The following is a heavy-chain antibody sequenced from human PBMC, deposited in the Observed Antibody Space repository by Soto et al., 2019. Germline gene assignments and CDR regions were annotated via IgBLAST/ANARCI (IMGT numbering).Heavy chain of an antibody. J-gene: IGHJ3*02. CDR2: MNEYGSER. CDR1: GFIFSSYW. V-gene: IGHV3-7*05. CDR3: ARGNDYADYGRSAFDI. Sequence: GGSLRLSCSASGFIFSSYWMSWLRQAPGKGLEWVASMNEYGSERYYVDSVKGRFTISRDNAKNSLYLQMNSLRAEDTAVYYCARGNDYADYGRSAFDIWGPGTMVTVSS. D-gene: IGHD4-17*01.